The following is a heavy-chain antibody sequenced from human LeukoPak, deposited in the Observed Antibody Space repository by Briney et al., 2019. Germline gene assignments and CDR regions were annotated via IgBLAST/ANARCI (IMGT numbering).Heavy chain of an antibody. J-gene: IGHJ3*02. Sequence: ASVKVSCKASGGTFSSYAISWVRQAPGQGLEWMGGIIPIFGTANYAQKFQGRVTITANESTSTAYMELSSLRSEDTAVYYCASLLRDFDWLFAFDIWGQGTMVTVSS. V-gene: IGHV1-69*13. D-gene: IGHD3-9*01. CDR1: GGTFSSYA. CDR2: IIPIFGTA. CDR3: ASLLRDFDWLFAFDI.